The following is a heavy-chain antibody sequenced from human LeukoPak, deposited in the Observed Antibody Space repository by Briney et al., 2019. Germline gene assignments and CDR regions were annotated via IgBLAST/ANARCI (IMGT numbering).Heavy chain of an antibody. D-gene: IGHD3-16*02. CDR1: GGTFGSYA. V-gene: IGHV1-69*06. CDR3: AGRDRITFGGVIVNLGEY. CDR2: IIPIFGTA. J-gene: IGHJ4*02. Sequence: ASVKVSCKASGGTFGSYAISWVRQAPGQGLEWMGGIIPIFGTANYAQKFQGRVTITADKSTSTAYMELSSLRSEDTAVYYCAGRDRITFGGVIVNLGEYWGQGTLVTVSS.